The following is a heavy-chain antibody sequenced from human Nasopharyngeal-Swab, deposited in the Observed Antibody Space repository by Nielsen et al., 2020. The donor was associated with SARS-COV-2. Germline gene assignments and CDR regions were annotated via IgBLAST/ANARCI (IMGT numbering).Heavy chain of an antibody. Sequence: GGSLRLSCAASGFTFSSYGMHWVRQAPGKGLEWVAVISYDGSNKYYADSVKGRFTISRDNSKNTLYLQMNSLRAEDTAVYFCARTTVTTDPGDYWGQGTLVTVSS. D-gene: IGHD4-17*01. CDR3: ARTTVTTDPGDY. CDR1: GFTFSSYG. J-gene: IGHJ4*02. CDR2: ISYDGSNK. V-gene: IGHV3-30*03.